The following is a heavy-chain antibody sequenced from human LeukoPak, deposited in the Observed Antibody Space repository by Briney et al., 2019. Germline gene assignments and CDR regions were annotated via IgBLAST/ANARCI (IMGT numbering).Heavy chain of an antibody. CDR1: GYSFTTNW. D-gene: IGHD3-10*01. Sequence: GESLKISCKSSGYSFTTNWIGLVRQVSGKGLEWMGITYPGDSDTRYSPSFQGQVTISVDKSITTAYLQWSSLKASDTAIYYCAKSDQLQCFGDARRPCYYGMDVWGQGTTVTVSS. V-gene: IGHV5-51*01. J-gene: IGHJ6*02. CDR3: AKSDQLQCFGDARRPCYYGMDV. CDR2: TYPGDSDT.